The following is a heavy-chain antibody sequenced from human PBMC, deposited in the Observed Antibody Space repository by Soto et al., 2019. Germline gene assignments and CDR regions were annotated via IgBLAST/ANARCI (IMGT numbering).Heavy chain of an antibody. CDR1: GGTFSSYT. CDR2: IIPILGIA. D-gene: IGHD4-17*01. CDR3: ARTSYGDYYYYYYMDV. Sequence: QVQLVQSGAEVKKPGSSVKVSCKASGGTFSSYTISWVRQAPGQGLEWMGRIIPILGIANYAQKFQGRVTITADKSPTTDFMELSSVRSEDTAVYYCARTSYGDYYYYYYMDVWGKGTTVTVSS. V-gene: IGHV1-69*02. J-gene: IGHJ6*03.